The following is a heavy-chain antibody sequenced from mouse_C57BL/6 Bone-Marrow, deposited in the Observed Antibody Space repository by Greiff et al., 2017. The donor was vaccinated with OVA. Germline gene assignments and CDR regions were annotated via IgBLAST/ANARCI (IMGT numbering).Heavy chain of an antibody. CDR2: IYPGSGST. V-gene: IGHV1-55*01. Sequence: QVQLQQPGAELVKPGASVKMSCKASGYTFTSYWMTWVKQRPGQGLEWIGDIYPGSGSTNYNEKFKSKATLTVDTSSSTAYMQLSSLTSEDSAVYYCARDYYGSSFWFAYWGQGTLVTVSA. CDR1: GYTFTSYW. CDR3: ARDYYGSSFWFAY. D-gene: IGHD1-1*01. J-gene: IGHJ3*01.